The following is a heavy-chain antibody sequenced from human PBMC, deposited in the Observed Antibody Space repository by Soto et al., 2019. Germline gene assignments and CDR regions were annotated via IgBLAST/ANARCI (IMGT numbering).Heavy chain of an antibody. J-gene: IGHJ6*02. CDR1: GFTFSSYT. Sequence: PGGSLRLSCAVSGFTFSSYTMNWIRQTPGKGLEWVSSVSRDSDYKHYADSLKGRFTISRDNAQSSLYLQINSLRADDTAVYYCARXIGGYRTGNNYYYGMDVWGQGTTVTVSS. CDR2: VSRDSDYK. V-gene: IGHV3-21*01. D-gene: IGHD1-26*01. CDR3: ARXIGGYRTGNNYYYGMDV.